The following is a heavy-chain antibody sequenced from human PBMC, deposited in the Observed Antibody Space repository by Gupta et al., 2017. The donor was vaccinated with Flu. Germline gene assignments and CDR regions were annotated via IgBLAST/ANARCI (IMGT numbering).Heavy chain of an antibody. Sequence: SISSSGLWWGWIRGPQGKGLEWIGSMSQSGSSGFNTSSKNQVTISAETNSNQFSQRTTIVXGXDAAVCXGTRDTAGCHVEYWGQGTLVTVSS. CDR3: TRDTAGCHVEY. D-gene: IGHD1-26*01. V-gene: IGHV4-30-2*03. J-gene: IGHJ1*01. CDR1: SISSSGLW. CDR2: MSQSGSS.